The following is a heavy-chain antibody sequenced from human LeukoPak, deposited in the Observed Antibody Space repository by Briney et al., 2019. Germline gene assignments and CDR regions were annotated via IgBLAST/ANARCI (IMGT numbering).Heavy chain of an antibody. CDR2: IWYDGSNK. CDR3: ARAPDTAMFDY. J-gene: IGHJ4*02. CDR1: GFTFSSYG. D-gene: IGHD5-18*01. V-gene: IGHV3-33*01. Sequence: GGSLRLSCAASGFTFSSYGMHWVRQAPGKGLEWVAVIWYDGSNKYYADSVKGRFTISRDNSKNTLYLQMNSLRAEDTAVYYCARAPDTAMFDYWAREPWSPSPQ.